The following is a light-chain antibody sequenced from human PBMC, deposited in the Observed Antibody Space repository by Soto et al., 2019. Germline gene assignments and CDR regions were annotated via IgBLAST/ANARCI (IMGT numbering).Light chain of an antibody. CDR1: QSVLYSTTNRNS. V-gene: IGKV4-1*01. Sequence: DNVLTQSPDSLAVPLGERASFNCTTSQSVLYSTTNRNSLAWYQQKPGQSPKLLIQWADTRQDGVPERFSGSGSRADFTLTITNLQAEDVAGYYFQQYYRAPFPFGRWTRVEIK. CDR3: QQYYRAPFP. J-gene: IGKJ3*01. CDR2: WAD.